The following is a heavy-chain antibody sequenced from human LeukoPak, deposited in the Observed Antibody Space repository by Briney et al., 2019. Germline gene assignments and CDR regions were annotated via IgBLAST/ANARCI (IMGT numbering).Heavy chain of an antibody. CDR3: AREITSGYGMDV. CDR1: GYTFTSYD. D-gene: IGHD3-3*01. J-gene: IGHJ6*02. Sequence: VASVKVSCKASGYTFTSYDINWVRQATGQGLEWMGWINPNSGGTNYAQKFQGRVTMTRDTSISTAYMELSRLRSDDTAVYYCAREITSGYGMDVWGQGTTVTVSS. CDR2: INPNSGGT. V-gene: IGHV1-2*02.